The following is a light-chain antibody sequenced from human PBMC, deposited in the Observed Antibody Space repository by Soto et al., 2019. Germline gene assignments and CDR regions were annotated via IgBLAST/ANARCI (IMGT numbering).Light chain of an antibody. CDR3: QQYDNLPRT. Sequence: DIQMTPSPSSLSASVGDRVTMTCQASQDISNYLNWYQQKPGKAPKLLIYDASNLETGVPSRFSGSGSGTDFTFTISSLQPEDIATYYCQQYDNLPRTFGQGTKVDIK. J-gene: IGKJ1*01. CDR1: QDISNY. CDR2: DAS. V-gene: IGKV1-33*01.